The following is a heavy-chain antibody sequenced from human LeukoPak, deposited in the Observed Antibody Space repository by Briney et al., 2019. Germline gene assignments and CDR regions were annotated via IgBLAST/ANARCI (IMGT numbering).Heavy chain of an antibody. J-gene: IGHJ4*02. Sequence: GGSLRLSCAASGFTFSTYWMHWVRQAPGKGLVWVSRIHSDGRSTSYADSVNGRFAISRDNAKNTLYLQMNSLRAEDTAVYYCARDRPGNTAIDYWGQGTLVTVSS. V-gene: IGHV3-74*01. CDR2: IHSDGRST. CDR1: GFTFSTYW. CDR3: ARDRPGNTAIDY. D-gene: IGHD5-18*01.